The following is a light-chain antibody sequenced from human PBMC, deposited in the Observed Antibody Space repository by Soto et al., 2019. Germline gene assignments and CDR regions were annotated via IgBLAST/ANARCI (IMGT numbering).Light chain of an antibody. CDR2: DAS. CDR1: QSVFSS. Sequence: EIVINMSPDTVSVSPGERATLSCRASQSVFSSLAWYQQKPGQAPRLLIYDASSRATGIPARFTGSGSGTDFTLTISSLEPEDFAVYYCQQRSNWPLTFGGGTKVDIK. V-gene: IGKV3-11*01. J-gene: IGKJ4*01. CDR3: QQRSNWPLT.